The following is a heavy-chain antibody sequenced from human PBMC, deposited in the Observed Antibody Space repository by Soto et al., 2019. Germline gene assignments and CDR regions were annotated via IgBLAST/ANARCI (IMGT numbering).Heavy chain of an antibody. CDR2: IYYSGNT. D-gene: IGHD3-9*01. J-gene: IGHJ4*02. V-gene: IGHV4-59*01. CDR3: ARALSYHDVLTGRGWVFYFDY. CDR1: GGSISSYY. Sequence: QVRLQESGPGLVKPSETLSLTCAVSGGSISSYYWSWIRQPPGRGLEWIGDIYYSGNTNYNPSLKSRVTISVDRSKSQLSLEVKSVTAADTAVYYCARALSYHDVLTGRGWVFYFDYWGQGTLVTVPS.